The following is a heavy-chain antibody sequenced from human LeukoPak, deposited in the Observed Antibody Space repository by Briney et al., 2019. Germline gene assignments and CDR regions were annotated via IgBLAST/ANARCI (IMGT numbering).Heavy chain of an antibody. CDR1: GGSFSGYY. J-gene: IGHJ5*02. CDR2: INHSGST. CDR3: ARAGIVLAWFDP. V-gene: IGHV4-34*01. Sequence: PSETLSLTCAVYGGSFSGYYWSWIRQPPGKGLEWIGEINHSGSTNYNPSLKSRVTISVDTSKNQFSLKLSSVTAADTAVYYCARAGIVLAWFDPWGQGTLVTVSS. D-gene: IGHD5/OR15-5a*01.